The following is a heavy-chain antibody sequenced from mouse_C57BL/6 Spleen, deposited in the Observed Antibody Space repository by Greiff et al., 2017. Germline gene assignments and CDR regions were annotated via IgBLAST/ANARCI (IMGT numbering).Heavy chain of an antibody. J-gene: IGHJ1*03. V-gene: IGHV1-19*01. Sequence: VQLQQSGPVLVKPGASVKMSCKASGYTFTDYYMNWVKQSHGKSLEWIGVINPYNGGTSYNQKFKGKATLTVDKSSSTAYMELNSLTSEDSAVYCCASHYLSYWYFDVWGTGTTVTVSS. CDR2: INPYNGGT. CDR3: ASHYLSYWYFDV. CDR1: GYTFTDYY. D-gene: IGHD1-2*01.